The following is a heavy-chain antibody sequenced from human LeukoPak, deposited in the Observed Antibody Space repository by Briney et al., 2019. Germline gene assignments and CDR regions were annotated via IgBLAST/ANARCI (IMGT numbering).Heavy chain of an antibody. Sequence: PSETLSLTCTVSGGSISSSSYYWGWIRQPPGKGLEWIGSIYYSGSTYYNPSLKSRVTISVDTSKNQFSLKLSSVTAADTAVYYCARDSFGIVGASQFVDFDLWGRGTLVTVSS. CDR2: IYYSGST. J-gene: IGHJ2*01. D-gene: IGHD1-26*01. CDR1: GGSISSSSYY. V-gene: IGHV4-39*07. CDR3: ARDSFGIVGASQFVDFDL.